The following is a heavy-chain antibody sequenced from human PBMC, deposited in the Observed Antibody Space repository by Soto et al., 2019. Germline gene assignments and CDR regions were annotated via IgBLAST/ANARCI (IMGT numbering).Heavy chain of an antibody. D-gene: IGHD3-10*01. V-gene: IGHV3-23*01. CDR1: GFIFRNFA. CDR3: AKGYGPGSYYDY. Sequence: EVQLLESGGGVVQPGGSLKLSCAASGFIFRNFAMGWVRQAPGKGLEWVSTVTSSGFSTYYADSVKGRFTVSRDNSKNNLNLQMNSLRVEDTAIYYCAKGYGPGSYYDYWGQGTLVTVSS. J-gene: IGHJ4*02. CDR2: VTSSGFST.